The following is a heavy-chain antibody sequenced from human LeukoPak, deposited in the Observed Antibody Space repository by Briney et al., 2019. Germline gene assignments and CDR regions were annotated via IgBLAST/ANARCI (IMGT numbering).Heavy chain of an antibody. CDR1: GFTFSSYA. D-gene: IGHD4-11*01. J-gene: IGHJ4*02. V-gene: IGHV3-30*02. CDR3: AKELRMHYSNYPFNY. CDR2: IRYDGSNK. Sequence: GRSLRLSCAASGFTFSSYAMHWVRQAPGKGLEWVAFIRYDGSNKYYADSVKGRFTISRDNSKNTLYLQMNSLRAEDTAVYYCAKELRMHYSNYPFNYWGQGTLVTVSS.